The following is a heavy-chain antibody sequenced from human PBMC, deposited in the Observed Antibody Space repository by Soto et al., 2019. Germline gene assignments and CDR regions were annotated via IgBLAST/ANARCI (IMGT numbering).Heavy chain of an antibody. CDR1: GGSISSGNYY. D-gene: IGHD3-10*01. CDR2: ISYSGST. V-gene: IGHV4-30-4*01. Sequence: SETLSLTCTVSGGSISSGNYYWSWIRQPPGKGLEWIGFISYSGSTYYNASLKSRVTISVDTSKNQFSLNLSFVTAADTAVYYCARVWGGAFDFWGQGTMVTVSS. J-gene: IGHJ3*01. CDR3: ARVWGGAFDF.